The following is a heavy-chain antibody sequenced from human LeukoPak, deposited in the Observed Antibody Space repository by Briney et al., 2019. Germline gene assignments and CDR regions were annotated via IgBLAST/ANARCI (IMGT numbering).Heavy chain of an antibody. CDR1: GYTFTSYG. CDR2: ISAYNGNT. D-gene: IGHD2-15*01. CDR3: ARDGNLRYCSGGSCHLFDY. J-gene: IGHJ4*02. V-gene: IGHV1-18*01. Sequence: ASVKVSCKASGYTFTSYGISWVRQAPGQGLEWMGWISAYNGNTNYAQKLQGRVTMTTDTSTSTAYMELRSLRSDDTAVYYCARDGNLRYCSGGSCHLFDYWGQGTLVTVSS.